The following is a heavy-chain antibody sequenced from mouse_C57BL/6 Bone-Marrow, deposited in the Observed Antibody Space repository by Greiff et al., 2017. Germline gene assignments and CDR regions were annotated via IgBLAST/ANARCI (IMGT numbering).Heavy chain of an antibody. V-gene: IGHV1-64*01. CDR2: IHPNSGST. D-gene: IGHD2-3*01. CDR1: GYTFTSYW. J-gene: IGHJ2*01. CDR3: ASYDGYDCDD. Sequence: VQLQQPGAELVKPGASVKLSCKASGYTFTSYWMHWVKQRPGQGLEWIGMIHPNSGSTNYNEKFKSKATLTVDKSSSTAYMQLSSLTSEDAAVYYCASYDGYDCDDWGQGTTLTVSS.